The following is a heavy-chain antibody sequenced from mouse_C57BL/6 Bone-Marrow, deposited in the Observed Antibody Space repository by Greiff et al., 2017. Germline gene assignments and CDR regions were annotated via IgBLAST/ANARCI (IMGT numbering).Heavy chain of an antibody. CDR3: TTLDSTGLAWFAY. CDR1: GFNITDYY. Sequence: VQLQQSGAELVRPGASVKLSCTASGFNITDYYMHWVKQRPEQGLEWIGRIDPEDGDTEYAPKFQGKATMTADTSSNTAYLQLSSLTSEDTAVYYCTTLDSTGLAWFAYWGQGTLVTVSA. V-gene: IGHV14-1*01. D-gene: IGHD3-2*02. J-gene: IGHJ3*01. CDR2: IDPEDGDT.